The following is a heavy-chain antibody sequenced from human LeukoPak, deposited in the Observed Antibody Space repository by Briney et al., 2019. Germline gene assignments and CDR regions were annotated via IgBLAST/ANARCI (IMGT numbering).Heavy chain of an antibody. D-gene: IGHD7-27*01. CDR3: VRDHHWGFDS. Sequence: PGVSLRLSCAASGFTFTSYSMNWVRQAPGKGLEWVSYIRSRPSTIYYADSVKVRFAISRDYAKISLYLQMNSLRAEDTAIYYCVRDHHWGFDSWGQGTQVTVSS. CDR2: IRSRPSTI. CDR1: GFTFTSYS. J-gene: IGHJ4*02. V-gene: IGHV3-48*01.